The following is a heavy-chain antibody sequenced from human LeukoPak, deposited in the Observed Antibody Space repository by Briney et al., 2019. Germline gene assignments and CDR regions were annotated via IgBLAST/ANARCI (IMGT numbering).Heavy chain of an antibody. CDR2: FDPEDGET. CDR3: ATESFDYVWGSYRYARSFDY. Sequence: ASVKVSCKVSGYTLTELSMHWVRQAPGKGLEWMGGFDPEDGETIYAQKFQGRVTMTEDTSTDTAYMELSSLRSEDTAVYYCATESFDYVWGSYRYARSFDYWGQGTLVTVSS. D-gene: IGHD3-16*02. CDR1: GYTLTELS. V-gene: IGHV1-24*01. J-gene: IGHJ4*02.